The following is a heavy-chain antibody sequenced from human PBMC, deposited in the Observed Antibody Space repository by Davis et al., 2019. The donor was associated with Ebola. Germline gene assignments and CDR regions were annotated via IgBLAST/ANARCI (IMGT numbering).Heavy chain of an antibody. CDR3: ARDKKWHVGGLFGGYYYYGMDV. D-gene: IGHD2-15*01. J-gene: IGHJ6*02. CDR1: GFTFRNYG. Sequence: GESLKISCAASGFTFRNYGMHWVRQAPGKGLEWVAVIWYDGSRRYYGDSVKGRFTISRDNSNNLLYLQMNSLRADDTAVYYCARDKKWHVGGLFGGYYYYGMDVWGQGTTVTVSS. CDR2: IWYDGSRR. V-gene: IGHV3-33*01.